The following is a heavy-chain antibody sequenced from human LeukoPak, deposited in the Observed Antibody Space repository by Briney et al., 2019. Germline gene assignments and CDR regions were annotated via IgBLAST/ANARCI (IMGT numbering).Heavy chain of an antibody. D-gene: IGHD4-17*01. CDR2: IYHSGST. V-gene: IGHV4-4*02. J-gene: IGHJ4*02. CDR1: GGSISSSNW. CDR3: AREVGGDYSDY. Sequence: PSGTLSLTCAVSGGSISSSNWWSWVRQPPGKGLEWIGEIYHSGSTNYNPSLKSRVTTSVDKSKNQFSLKLSSVTAADTAVYYCAREVGGDYSDYWGQGTLVTVSS.